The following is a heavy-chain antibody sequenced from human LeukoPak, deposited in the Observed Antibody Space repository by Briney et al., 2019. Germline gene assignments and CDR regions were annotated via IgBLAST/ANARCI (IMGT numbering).Heavy chain of an antibody. V-gene: IGHV3-33*06. Sequence: PGGSLRLSCAASGFTFSSYGVHWVRQAPGKGLEWVAVIWYDGSNKYYADSVKGRFTISRDNSKNTLYLQMNSLRAEDTAVYYCAKGQYYDSSGYIDYWGQGTLVTVSS. J-gene: IGHJ4*02. D-gene: IGHD3-22*01. CDR1: GFTFSSYG. CDR3: AKGQYYDSSGYIDY. CDR2: IWYDGSNK.